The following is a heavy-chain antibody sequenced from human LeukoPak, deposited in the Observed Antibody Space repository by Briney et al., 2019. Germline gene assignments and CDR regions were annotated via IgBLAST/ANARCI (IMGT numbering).Heavy chain of an antibody. V-gene: IGHV3-7*01. CDR3: TRRLDD. J-gene: IGHJ4*02. CDR2: IKHDESEK. CDR1: GFSFNSDW. Sequence: SGGSLRLSCAASGFSFNSDWMGWVRQAPGKGLEWVANIKHDESEKNYLDSVKGRFTISRDNAQNSLYLQMNGLRVEDTAVYYCTRRLDDWGQGTLVTVSS. D-gene: IGHD3-16*01.